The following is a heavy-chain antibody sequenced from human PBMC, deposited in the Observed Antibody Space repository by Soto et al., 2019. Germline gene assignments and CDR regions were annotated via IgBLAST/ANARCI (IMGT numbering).Heavy chain of an antibody. V-gene: IGHV4-31*03. CDR3: ARDPMVRGAWDGMDV. J-gene: IGHJ6*02. D-gene: IGHD3-10*01. CDR2: VYYSGST. Sequence: QVQLQESGPGLVKPSQTLSLTCTVSGGSISSGGYYWSWIRQHPGKGLEWIWYVYYSGSTYYNPSLKNRVTLSVDTSKNQFSLKLSSVTAADTAVYYCARDPMVRGAWDGMDVWGQGTTVTVSS. CDR1: GGSISSGGYY.